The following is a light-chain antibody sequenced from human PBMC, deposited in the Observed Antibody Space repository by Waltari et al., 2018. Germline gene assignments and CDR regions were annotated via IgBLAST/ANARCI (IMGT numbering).Light chain of an antibody. V-gene: IGLV1-40*01. Sequence: QPVLTQSPSVSGAPGQRVTISCTGSSSNIGAGYDVHWYQQLPGTVPKLLLYENTTRPSGFPDRFSGSKSGTSASLAITGLQAGDEADYYCQSYDSSLSGSVFGTGTKVTVL. J-gene: IGLJ1*01. CDR1: SSNIGAGYD. CDR2: ENT. CDR3: QSYDSSLSGSV.